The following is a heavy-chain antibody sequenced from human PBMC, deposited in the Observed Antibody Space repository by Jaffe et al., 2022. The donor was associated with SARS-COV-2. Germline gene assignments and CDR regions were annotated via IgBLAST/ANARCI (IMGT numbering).Heavy chain of an antibody. CDR2: IWYDGSNK. CDR1: GFTFSSYG. D-gene: IGHD6-13*01. J-gene: IGHJ4*02. V-gene: IGHV3-33*01. Sequence: QVQLVESGGGVVQPGRSLRLSCAASGFTFSSYGMHWVRQAPGKGLEWVAVIWYDGSNKYYADSVKGRFTISRDNSKNTLYLQMNSLRAEDTAVYYCARDSDSWQSSFDYWGQGTLVTVSS. CDR3: ARDSDSWQSSFDY.